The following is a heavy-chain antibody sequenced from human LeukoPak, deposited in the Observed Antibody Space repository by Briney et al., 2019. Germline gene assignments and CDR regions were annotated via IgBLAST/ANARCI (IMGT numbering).Heavy chain of an antibody. CDR2: IYSGGSS. CDR1: GFTVSDNY. Sequence: GWSLRLSCAASGFTVSDNYMNWVRQAPGKGLQWVSVIYSGGSSYYADSVKGRFTISRDNSKNTLYLQMNSLRAEDTAVYYCTRDFSYWGQGTLVTVSS. D-gene: IGHD3-3*01. V-gene: IGHV3-66*02. J-gene: IGHJ4*02. CDR3: TRDFSY.